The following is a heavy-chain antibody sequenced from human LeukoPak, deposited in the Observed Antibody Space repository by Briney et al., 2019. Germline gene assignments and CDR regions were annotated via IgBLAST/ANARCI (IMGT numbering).Heavy chain of an antibody. D-gene: IGHD5-12*01. CDR1: GGSISSYF. Sequence: SETLSLTCTVSGGSISSYFWSWIRQPPGKGLEWIGYIYYSGSTNYNPSLKSRVTISVDTSKNQFSLKLSSVTAADTAVYYCARDSGHAFDIWGQGTMVTVSS. CDR3: ARDSGHAFDI. V-gene: IGHV4-59*01. CDR2: IYYSGST. J-gene: IGHJ3*02.